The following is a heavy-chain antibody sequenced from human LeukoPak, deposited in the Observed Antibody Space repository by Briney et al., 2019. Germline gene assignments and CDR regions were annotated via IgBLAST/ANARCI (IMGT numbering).Heavy chain of an antibody. CDR2: IYYSGYT. CDR3: ARGGYDSSGYYYVSYMDV. V-gene: IGHV4-59*01. CDR1: GGSISSYY. D-gene: IGHD3-22*01. J-gene: IGHJ6*03. Sequence: SSETLSLTCTVPGGSISSYYWSWIWQPPGEGLERVGYIYYSGYTNYNPSLKSRVTTSVDTSKNQFSLKLSSVTAADTAVYYCARGGYDSSGYYYVSYMDVWGKGTTVTISS.